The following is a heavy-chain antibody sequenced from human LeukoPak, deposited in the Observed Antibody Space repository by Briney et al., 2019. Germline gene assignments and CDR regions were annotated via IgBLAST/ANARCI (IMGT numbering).Heavy chain of an antibody. V-gene: IGHV3-33*06. CDR2: IWYDGSNK. CDR1: GFTFSSYG. Sequence: GGSLRLSCAASGFTFSSYGMHWVRQAPGKGLEWVAVIWYDGSNKYYADSVKGRFTISRDNSKNTLYLQMNSLRAEDTAVYYCAKGTDCGGDCYIDAFDIWGQGTMVTVSS. J-gene: IGHJ3*02. D-gene: IGHD2-21*02. CDR3: AKGTDCGGDCYIDAFDI.